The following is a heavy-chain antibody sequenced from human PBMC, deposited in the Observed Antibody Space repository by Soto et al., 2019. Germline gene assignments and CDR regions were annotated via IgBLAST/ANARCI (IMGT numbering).Heavy chain of an antibody. CDR1: GGTFSSYA. CDR2: IIPIFGTA. J-gene: IGHJ4*02. CDR3: ARISGDYDILTGYYLDY. V-gene: IGHV1-69*06. D-gene: IGHD3-9*01. Sequence: QVQLVQSGAEVKKPGSSVKVSCKASGGTFSSYAISWVRQAPGQGLEWMGGIIPIFGTANYAQKFQGRVTITADKSTRTAYMELSSLRSEDTAVYYCARISGDYDILTGYYLDYWGQGTLVTVSS.